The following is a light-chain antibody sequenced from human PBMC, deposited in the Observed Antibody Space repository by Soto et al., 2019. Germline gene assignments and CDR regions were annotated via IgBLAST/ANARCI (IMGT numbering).Light chain of an antibody. Sequence: DIQMTQSPSTLSASVGDRVTTTCRASQSISSWLAWYQQQPGKAPNLLIYKASSLESGVPSRFSGSGSGTEFTLTISSLQPDDFETYYCQQYNSYPLTFGGGTKVEIK. CDR2: KAS. V-gene: IGKV1-5*03. J-gene: IGKJ4*01. CDR1: QSISSW. CDR3: QQYNSYPLT.